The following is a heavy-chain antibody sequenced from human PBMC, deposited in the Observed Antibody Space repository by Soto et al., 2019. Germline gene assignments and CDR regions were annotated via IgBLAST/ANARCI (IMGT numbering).Heavy chain of an antibody. V-gene: IGHV1-8*01. J-gene: IGHJ4*02. CDR1: GYTFTNYD. Sequence: ASVKVSCKASGYTFTNYDINWVRQATGQGLEWMGWMNPNSGNTGYAQKLQGRVTMTRNTSMSTASMELSSLRSEDTAVYYCARGPMSCTSSSCPYFFAYSAQGTLVTVSS. CDR2: MNPNSGNT. CDR3: ARGPMSCTSSSCPYFFAY. D-gene: IGHD2-2*01.